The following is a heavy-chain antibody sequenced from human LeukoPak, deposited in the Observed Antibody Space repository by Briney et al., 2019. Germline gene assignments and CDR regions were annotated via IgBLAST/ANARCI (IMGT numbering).Heavy chain of an antibody. CDR3: ARDSGLEYSRPAVFWKVHWFDP. D-gene: IGHD6-6*01. CDR1: GGSISSSSYY. CDR2: IYYSGST. V-gene: IGHV4-39*07. J-gene: IGHJ5*02. Sequence: SETLSLTCTVSGGSISSSSYYWGWIRQPPGKGLEWIGSIYYSGSTYYNPSLKSRVTISVDTSKNQFSLKLSSVTAADTAVYYCARDSGLEYSRPAVFWKVHWFDPWGQGTLVTFS.